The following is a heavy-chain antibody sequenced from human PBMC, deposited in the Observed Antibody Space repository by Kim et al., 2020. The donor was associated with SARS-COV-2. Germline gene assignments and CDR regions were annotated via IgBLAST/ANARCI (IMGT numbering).Heavy chain of an antibody. V-gene: IGHV1-3*01. J-gene: IGHJ4*02. Sequence: SQKFQGRVTITRDTSASTAYMELSSLRSEDTAVYYCARGLLITAAGSLGYWGQGTLVTVSS. CDR3: ARGLLITAAGSLGY. D-gene: IGHD6-13*01.